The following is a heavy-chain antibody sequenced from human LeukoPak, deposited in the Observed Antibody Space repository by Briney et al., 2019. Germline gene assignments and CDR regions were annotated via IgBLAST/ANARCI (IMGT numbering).Heavy chain of an antibody. D-gene: IGHD3-10*01. CDR3: ARAYLWFGDFIEDY. CDR2: ISSSGSTI. Sequence: GGSLRLSCAASGFTFSSYEMNWVRQAPGKGLEWVSYISSSGSTIYYADSVKGRFTISRDNAKNSLYLQMNSLRAEDTAVYYYARAYLWFGDFIEDYWGQGTLVTVSS. CDR1: GFTFSSYE. J-gene: IGHJ4*02. V-gene: IGHV3-48*03.